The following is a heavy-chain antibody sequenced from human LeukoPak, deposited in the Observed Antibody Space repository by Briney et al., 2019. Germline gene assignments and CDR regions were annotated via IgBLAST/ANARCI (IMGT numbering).Heavy chain of an antibody. D-gene: IGHD5-12*01. V-gene: IGHV1-2*02. J-gene: IGHJ5*02. CDR3: ARDTLGYSGYDSRDWFDP. Sequence: ASVKVSCKASGYTFTGYYMHWVRQSPGQGLEWMGWINPNSGGTNYAQKFQGRVTITADKSTSTAYMELSSLRSEDTAVYYCARDTLGYSGYDSRDWFDPWGQGTLVTVSS. CDR2: INPNSGGT. CDR1: GYTFTGYY.